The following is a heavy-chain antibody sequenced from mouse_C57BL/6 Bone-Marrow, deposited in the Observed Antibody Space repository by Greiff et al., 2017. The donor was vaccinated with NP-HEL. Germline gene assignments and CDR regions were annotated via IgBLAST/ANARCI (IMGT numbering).Heavy chain of an antibody. D-gene: IGHD2-4*01. CDR3: ARATYYDYDGAMDY. V-gene: IGHV1-26*01. CDR2: INPNNGGT. Sequence: SGPERGKPGASVKISCKASGYTFTDYYMNWVKQSHGKSLEWIGDINPNNGGTSYNQKFKGKATLTVDKSSSTAYMELRSLTSEDSAVYYCARATYYDYDGAMDYWGQGTSVTVSS. CDR1: GYTFTDYY. J-gene: IGHJ4*01.